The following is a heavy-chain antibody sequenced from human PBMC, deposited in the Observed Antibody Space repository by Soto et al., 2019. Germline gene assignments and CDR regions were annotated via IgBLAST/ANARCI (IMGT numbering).Heavy chain of an antibody. D-gene: IGHD5-12*01. J-gene: IGHJ5*02. V-gene: IGHV1-18*04. CDR1: GYAFCSYG. CDR2: INVYNGHT. CDR3: ATSYDSGFDP. Sequence: QIQLVQSGDEVKKPGASVKVSCKASGYAFCSYGISWIRQAPGQGLEWMGWINVYNGHTYYAQNLQGRVTMNTDTATSTAYMELRILRYDDTAMYYCATSYDSGFDPWGQGTLVTVFS.